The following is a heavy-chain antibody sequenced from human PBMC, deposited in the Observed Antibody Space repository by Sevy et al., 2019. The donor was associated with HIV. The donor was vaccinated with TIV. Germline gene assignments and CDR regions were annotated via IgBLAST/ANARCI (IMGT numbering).Heavy chain of an antibody. CDR3: AKPPWIDQRAFEY. CDR2: ISGSGGST. D-gene: IGHD2-2*03. V-gene: IGHV3-23*01. Sequence: GGSLRLSCAASGFTFRSYVMSWVRQAPGKGLEWVSSISGSGGSTYYADSVKGRFTISRDNFKSTLYLQMNSLRAEDTAVYYCAKPPWIDQRAFEYWGQGTLVTVSS. J-gene: IGHJ4*02. CDR1: GFTFRSYV.